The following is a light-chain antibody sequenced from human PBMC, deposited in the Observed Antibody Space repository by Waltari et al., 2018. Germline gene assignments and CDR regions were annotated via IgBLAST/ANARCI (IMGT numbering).Light chain of an antibody. V-gene: IGLV2-23*02. CDR2: GVN. Sequence: QSALTQPASVSGSRGQSITIPCTGRSSDIGRYTVVSWYQHHPGKAPKLLIYGVNNRPSGVSNRFSGSKSGNTASLTISGLQAEDEADYYCSSYAGSVVFGGGTKLTVL. CDR3: SSYAGSVV. J-gene: IGLJ3*02. CDR1: SSDIGRYTV.